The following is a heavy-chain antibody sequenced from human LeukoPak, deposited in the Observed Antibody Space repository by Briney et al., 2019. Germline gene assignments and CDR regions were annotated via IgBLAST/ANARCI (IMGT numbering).Heavy chain of an antibody. J-gene: IGHJ4*02. Sequence: PSETLSLTCTVSGGSISTYYWSWIRQPPGEGLEWIAYISYSGSTNYNPSLTSRVTISLDTSKNQFSLKLRSVTAADTAAYYCARIGVKYSGSYFDYWGQGTLVTVSS. V-gene: IGHV4-59*01. CDR3: ARIGVKYSGSYFDY. CDR1: GGSISTYY. D-gene: IGHD1-26*01. CDR2: ISYSGST.